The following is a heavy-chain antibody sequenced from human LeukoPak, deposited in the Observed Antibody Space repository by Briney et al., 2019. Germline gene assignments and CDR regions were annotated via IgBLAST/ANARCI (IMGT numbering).Heavy chain of an antibody. CDR1: GGSFSGYY. V-gene: IGHV4-34*01. CDR3: VRVKVHYCSGGSCRYYYYYYMDV. CDR2: INHSGST. Sequence: SETLSLTCAVYGGSFSGYYWSWIRQPPGKGLEWIGEINHSGSTNYNPSLKSRVTISVDTSKNQFSLKLSSVTAADTAVYYCVRVKVHYCSGGSCRYYYYYYMDVWGKGTTVTVSS. J-gene: IGHJ6*03. D-gene: IGHD2-15*01.